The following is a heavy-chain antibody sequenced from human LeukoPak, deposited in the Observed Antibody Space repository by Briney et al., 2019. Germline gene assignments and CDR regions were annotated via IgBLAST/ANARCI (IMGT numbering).Heavy chain of an antibody. Sequence: ASVKVSCKASGYTFAGYYMHWVRQAPGQGLEWMGWINPNSGGTNYAQKFQGRVTMTRDTSISTAYMELSRLRSDDTAVYYCARGGQYVLHYDSSGYPPRGHWGQGTLVTVSS. D-gene: IGHD3-22*01. J-gene: IGHJ4*02. CDR1: GYTFAGYY. V-gene: IGHV1-2*02. CDR2: INPNSGGT. CDR3: ARGGQYVLHYDSSGYPPRGH.